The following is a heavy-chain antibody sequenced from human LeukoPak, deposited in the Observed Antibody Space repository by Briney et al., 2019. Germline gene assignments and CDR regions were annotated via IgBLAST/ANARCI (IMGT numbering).Heavy chain of an antibody. J-gene: IGHJ4*02. CDR2: INPNSGGT. CDR1: GYTFTVYY. V-gene: IGHV1-2*02. CDR3: ARVRYCSGGSCYDY. Sequence: GASVKVSCKASGYTFTVYYMHWVRQAPGQGLEWMGWINPNSGGTNYAQKFQGRVTMTRDTSISTAYMELSRLRSDDTAVYYCARVRYCSGGSCYDYWGQGTLVTVSS. D-gene: IGHD2-15*01.